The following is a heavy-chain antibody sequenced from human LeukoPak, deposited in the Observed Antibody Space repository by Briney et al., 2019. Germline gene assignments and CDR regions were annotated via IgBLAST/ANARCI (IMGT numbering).Heavy chain of an antibody. V-gene: IGHV4-59*08. D-gene: IGHD3-3*01. J-gene: IGHJ3*02. CDR2: IYYSGST. CDR3: ARQGGYYDFWSGYLDI. Sequence: SETLSLTCTVSGGSISSYYWSWIRQPPGKGLEWIGYIYYSGSTNHNPSLKSRVTISVDTSKNQFSLKLSSVTAADTAVYFCARQGGYYDFWSGYLDIWGQGTMVTVSS. CDR1: GGSISSYY.